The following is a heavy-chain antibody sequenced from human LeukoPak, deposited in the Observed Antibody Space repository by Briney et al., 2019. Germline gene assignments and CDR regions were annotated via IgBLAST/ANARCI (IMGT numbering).Heavy chain of an antibody. V-gene: IGHV4-30-4*08. CDR2: IYYSGST. CDR3: ASSAPNGDYYYYYMDV. D-gene: IGHD3-10*01. CDR1: GGSISSGDYY. Sequence: PSETLSLTCTVSGGSISSGDYYWSWIRQPPGKGLEWIGYIYYSGSTYYNPSLKSRVTISVDTSKNQFSLKLSSVTAADTAVYYGASSAPNGDYYYYYMDVWGKGTTVTVSS. J-gene: IGHJ6*03.